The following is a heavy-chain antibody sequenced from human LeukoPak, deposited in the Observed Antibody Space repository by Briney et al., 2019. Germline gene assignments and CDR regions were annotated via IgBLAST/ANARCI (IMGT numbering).Heavy chain of an antibody. CDR2: ISGSGGTT. J-gene: IGHJ4*02. CDR3: AKATIFGVVDYFDY. V-gene: IGHV3-23*01. CDR1: GFTFDDSA. Sequence: GGSLRLSCAASGFTFDDSAMHWVRQAPGKGLEWVSTISGSGGTTYYADSVKGRFTISRDNSKNTLYLQMNSLRAEDTAVYYCAKATIFGVVDYFDYWGQGTLVTVSS. D-gene: IGHD3-3*01.